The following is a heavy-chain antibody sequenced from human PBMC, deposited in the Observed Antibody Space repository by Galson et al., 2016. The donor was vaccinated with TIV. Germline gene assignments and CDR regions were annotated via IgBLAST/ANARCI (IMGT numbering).Heavy chain of an antibody. D-gene: IGHD5-12*01. V-gene: IGHV5-10-1*01. J-gene: IGHJ4*02. CDR2: IDPRDSYT. CDR1: GYTFTTYW. Sequence: QSGAEVKKPGESLRISCKGSGYTFTTYWISWVRQMPGKGLEWMGKIDPRDSYTNYSPSFQGHVTLSADKFIGTAYLSWGSLKASDSAIYYCARHRGNMVARFENWGQGTLVTVSS. CDR3: ARHRGNMVARFEN.